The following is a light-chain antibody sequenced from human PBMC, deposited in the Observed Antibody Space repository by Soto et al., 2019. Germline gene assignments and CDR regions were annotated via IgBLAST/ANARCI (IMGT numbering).Light chain of an antibody. CDR1: QSLLHRNGYNY. CDR2: LGS. CDR3: MQTRQTPPT. Sequence: DIVMTQSPLSLPVTPGQAASITCRSSQSLLHRNGYNYLDWYLQKPGQSPQLLIYLGSNRASGVPDRFSGYGSGTEFTLEIARVEAEDVGVYYCMQTRQTPPTFGPGTKVDI. V-gene: IGKV2-28*01. J-gene: IGKJ3*01.